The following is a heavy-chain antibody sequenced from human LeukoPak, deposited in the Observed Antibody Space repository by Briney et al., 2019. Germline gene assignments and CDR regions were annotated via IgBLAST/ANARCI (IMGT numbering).Heavy chain of an antibody. CDR3: ARDHSSGYHHDAFDI. D-gene: IGHD3-22*01. Sequence: GGFLRLSCAASGFTFSSYGMHWVRQAPGKGLEWVAVIWYDGSNKYYADSVKGRFTISRDNSKNTLYLQMNSLRAEDTAVYYCARDHSSGYHHDAFDIWGQGTIVTVSS. CDR2: IWYDGSNK. J-gene: IGHJ3*02. CDR1: GFTFSSYG. V-gene: IGHV3-33*01.